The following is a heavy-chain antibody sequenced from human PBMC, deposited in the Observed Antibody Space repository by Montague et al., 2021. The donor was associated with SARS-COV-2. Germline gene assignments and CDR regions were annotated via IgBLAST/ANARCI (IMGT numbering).Heavy chain of an antibody. V-gene: IGHV4-39*07. D-gene: IGHD3-9*01. CDR2: IYYSGST. CDR1: GGSISSSSYY. CDR3: ARDGSLRFEILICPRHYYYCMDV. J-gene: IGHJ6*02. Sequence: SETLSLTCTVSGGSISSSSYYRGWIRQPPGKGLEWIGSIYYSGSTYYNPSLKSRVTISVDTSKNQFSLKLSSVTAADTAVYYCARDGSLRFEILICPRHYYYCMDVWGQGTTVTVSS.